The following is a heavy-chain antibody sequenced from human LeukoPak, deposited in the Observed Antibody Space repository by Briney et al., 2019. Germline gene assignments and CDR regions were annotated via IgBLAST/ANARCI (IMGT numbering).Heavy chain of an antibody. CDR2: IAYDGSDK. CDR1: GFTFSSYP. Sequence: PGRSLRLSCAASGFTFSSYPMHWVRQAPGKGLEWVAVIAYDGSDKYYADSGKGRFTISRDNSKNTLYLQLNSLRTDDTAVYYCAKCLGNDCYSFDYWGQGTLVTVSS. V-gene: IGHV3-30*18. CDR3: AKCLGNDCYSFDY. J-gene: IGHJ4*02. D-gene: IGHD2-21*02.